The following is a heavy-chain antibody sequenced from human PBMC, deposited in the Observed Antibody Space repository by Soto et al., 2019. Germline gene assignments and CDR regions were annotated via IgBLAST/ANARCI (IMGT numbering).Heavy chain of an antibody. J-gene: IGHJ3*02. D-gene: IGHD4-4*01. V-gene: IGHV4-61*01. CDR1: GGSVSSGSYY. CDR3: ARMSNYEDFTNNAFDI. CDR2: IYYSGST. Sequence: SETLSLTCTVSGGSVSSGSYYWTWIRQPPGKGLEWIGYIYYSGSTNYNPSLKSRVTISVDTSKNQFSLKLSSVTAADTAVYYCARMSNYEDFTNNAFDIWGQGTIVT.